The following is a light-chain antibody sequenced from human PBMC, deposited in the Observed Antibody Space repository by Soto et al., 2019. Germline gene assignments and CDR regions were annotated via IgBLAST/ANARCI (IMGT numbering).Light chain of an antibody. CDR1: QSISSW. Sequence: DIQMTQSPSTLSASVGDRVTITCRASQSISSWLAWYQQKPGKAPKLLIYKASSLESGVPSSFSGIGAGTEFTLTISSLQPDDFATYYCQQYNSFATCGRGTKVEIK. V-gene: IGKV1-5*03. CDR2: KAS. CDR3: QQYNSFAT. J-gene: IGKJ1*01.